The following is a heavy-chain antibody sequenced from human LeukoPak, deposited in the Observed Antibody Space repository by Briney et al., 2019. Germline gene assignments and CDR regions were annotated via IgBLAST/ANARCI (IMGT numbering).Heavy chain of an antibody. CDR3: ARHVTYDFWSGYYTNAFDY. CDR1: GGSFSGYY. CDR2: INHSGST. V-gene: IGHV4-34*01. Sequence: SETLLLTCAVYGGSFSGYYWSWIRQPPGKGLEWIGEINHSGSTNYNPSLKSLVTISVDTSKNQFSLKLSSVTAADTAVYYCARHVTYDFWSGYYTNAFDYWGQGTLVTVSS. J-gene: IGHJ4*02. D-gene: IGHD3-3*01.